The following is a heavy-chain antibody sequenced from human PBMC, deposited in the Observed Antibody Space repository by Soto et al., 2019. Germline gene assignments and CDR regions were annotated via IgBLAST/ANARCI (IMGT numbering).Heavy chain of an antibody. Sequence: EVQLVESGGGLVQPGRSLRLSCVGSGFTFDEYAIHWVRQAPGKGLEWLSGISWDSGSINYAGSVRGRFTISRDNAKNSVYLHMSTVGSEDTAFYYCAKIVTRHSLVPVFDQWGQGALVTVS. J-gene: IGHJ4*02. D-gene: IGHD2-21*01. CDR3: AKIVTRHSLVPVFDQ. V-gene: IGHV3-9*01. CDR2: ISWDSGSI. CDR1: GFTFDEYA.